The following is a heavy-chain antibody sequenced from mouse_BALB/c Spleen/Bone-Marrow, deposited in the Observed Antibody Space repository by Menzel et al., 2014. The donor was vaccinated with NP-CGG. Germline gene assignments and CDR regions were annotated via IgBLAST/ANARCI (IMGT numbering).Heavy chain of an antibody. V-gene: IGHV5-6*01. CDR2: ISSGGSYI. CDR3: AREGLRRNIAYNLDY. CDR1: GFTFSSYG. D-gene: IGHD2-4*01. Sequence: EVMLVESGGDLVKPGGSLKLSCAASGFTFSSYGMSWVRQTSDKRLEWVATISSGGSYIYYPDSVKGRFTISRDNAKNTLYLQMSSLKSEDAAKYYCAREGLRRNIAYNLDYWSQGTSVTVSS. J-gene: IGHJ4*01.